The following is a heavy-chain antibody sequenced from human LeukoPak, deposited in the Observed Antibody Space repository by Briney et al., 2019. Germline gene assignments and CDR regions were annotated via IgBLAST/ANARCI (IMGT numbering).Heavy chain of an antibody. J-gene: IGHJ4*02. V-gene: IGHV4-39*07. Sequence: PSETLSLTCTVSGGSISSSSYYWGWIRQPPGKGLEWIGSIYYSGSTNYNPSLKSRVTISVDTSKNQFSLKLSSVTAADTAVYYCARASLHSSGWDLFDYWGQGTLVTVSS. CDR1: GGSISSSSYY. D-gene: IGHD6-19*01. CDR3: ARASLHSSGWDLFDY. CDR2: IYYSGST.